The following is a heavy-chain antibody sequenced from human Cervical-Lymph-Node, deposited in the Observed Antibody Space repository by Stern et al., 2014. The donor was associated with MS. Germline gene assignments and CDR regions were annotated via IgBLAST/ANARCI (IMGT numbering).Heavy chain of an antibody. CDR1: GFSFSYSA. D-gene: IGHD7-27*01. Sequence: EVQLVESGGGLVTPGGSLRLSCAASGFSFSYSAMNCVRQAPGQGLEWVSSISTSGRYKNYADSVKGRFTISRDNAKNSLYLQMNSLRAEDTAVYYCARPLGNYWYFDLWGRGTLVTVSS. CDR2: ISTSGRYK. CDR3: ARPLGNYWYFDL. V-gene: IGHV3-21*01. J-gene: IGHJ2*01.